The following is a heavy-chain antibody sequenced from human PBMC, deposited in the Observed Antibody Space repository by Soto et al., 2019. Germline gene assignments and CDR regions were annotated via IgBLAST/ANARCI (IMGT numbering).Heavy chain of an antibody. CDR1: GGSIRSYY. J-gene: IGHJ6*02. CDR2: IYYSGST. CDR3: ARSSWYNSNGMDV. D-gene: IGHD6-13*01. V-gene: IGHV4-59*01. Sequence: QVQLQESGPGLVKPSETLSLTCTVSGGSIRSYYWSWIRQPPGKGLEWIGYIYYSGSTNYNPSLKSRVTISVDTSKNQFSLKLSSVTAADTAVYYCARSSWYNSNGMDVWGQGTTVTVSS.